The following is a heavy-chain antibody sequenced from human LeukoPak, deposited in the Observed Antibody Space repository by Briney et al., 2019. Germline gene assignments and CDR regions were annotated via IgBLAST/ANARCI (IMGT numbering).Heavy chain of an antibody. J-gene: IGHJ4*02. CDR2: INHSGST. CDR1: GGSFSRYY. CDR3: ARCPRKRWIQLWLQRDY. Sequence: PSETLSLTCAVYGGSFSRYYWTWIRQPPGKGLEWIGEINHSGSTNYNPSLKSRVTISVDTSKNQFSLKLSSVTAADTAVYYCARCPRKRWIQLWLQRDYWGQGTLVTVSS. D-gene: IGHD5-18*01. V-gene: IGHV4-34*01.